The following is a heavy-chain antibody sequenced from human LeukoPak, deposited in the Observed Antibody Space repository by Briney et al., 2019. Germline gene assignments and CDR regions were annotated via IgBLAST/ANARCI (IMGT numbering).Heavy chain of an antibody. CDR2: ISSNGGST. V-gene: IGHV3-64*01. Sequence: QTGGSLRLSCAASGFTFSSYAMHWVRQAPGKGLEYVSAISSNGGSTYYANSVKGRFTISRDNSKNTLYLQMGSLRAEDMAVYYCARGGPVAARPVGYFDYWGQGTLVTVSS. CDR3: ARGGPVAARPVGYFDY. D-gene: IGHD6-6*01. J-gene: IGHJ4*02. CDR1: GFTFSSYA.